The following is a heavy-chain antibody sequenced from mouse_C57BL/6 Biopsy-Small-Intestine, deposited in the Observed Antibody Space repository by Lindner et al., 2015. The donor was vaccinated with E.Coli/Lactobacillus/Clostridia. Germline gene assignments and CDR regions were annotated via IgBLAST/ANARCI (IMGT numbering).Heavy chain of an antibody. CDR2: VNPNSGNT. Sequence: VQLQESGPELVKPGTSVKISCVASGYTFIDYYLNWVKQSRGKRLEWIGIVNPNSGNTSYNQKFEDKATLTVDKSSSTAYMELRSLTSEDSAVYYCARLGYSNFGWGTGTTVTVSS. D-gene: IGHD2-5*01. V-gene: IGHV1-26*01. CDR1: GYTFIDYY. CDR3: ARLGYSNFG. J-gene: IGHJ1*03.